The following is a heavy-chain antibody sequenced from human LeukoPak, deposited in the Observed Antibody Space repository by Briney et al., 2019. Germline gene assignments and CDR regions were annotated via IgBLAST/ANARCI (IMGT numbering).Heavy chain of an antibody. J-gene: IGHJ4*02. D-gene: IGHD3-22*01. Sequence: GGSLRLSCAASGFTFSSYAMHWVRQAPGKGLEWVAVISYDGSNKYYADSVKGRFTISRDNSKNTLYLQMNSLRAEDTAVYYCAGQISSGNYWGQGTLVTVSS. CDR2: ISYDGSNK. V-gene: IGHV3-30*01. CDR1: GFTFSSYA. CDR3: AGQISSGNY.